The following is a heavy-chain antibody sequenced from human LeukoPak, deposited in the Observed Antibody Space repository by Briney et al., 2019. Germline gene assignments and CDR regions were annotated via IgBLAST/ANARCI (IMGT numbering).Heavy chain of an antibody. D-gene: IGHD1-26*01. Sequence: GGSLRLSCAASGFTFTSDWMNWVRQAPGKGLEWVASINQDGSMKYYVDSVKGRFTISRDNAKNSLYLQMNSLTAEDTAVYYCARDPYSGSYGNYYYYFMDVWGKGTTVTISS. CDR1: GFTFTSDW. J-gene: IGHJ6*03. V-gene: IGHV3-7*01. CDR3: ARDPYSGSYGNYYYYFMDV. CDR2: INQDGSMK.